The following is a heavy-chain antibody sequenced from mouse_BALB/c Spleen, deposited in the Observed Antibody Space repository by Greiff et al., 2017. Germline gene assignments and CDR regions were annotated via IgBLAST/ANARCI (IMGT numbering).Heavy chain of an antibody. D-gene: IGHD2-1*01. J-gene: IGHJ3*01. Sequence: VKLVESGPGLVQPSQSLSITCTVSGFSLTSYGVHWVRQSPGKGLEWLGVIWSGGSTDYNAAFISRLSISKDNSKSQVFFKMNSLQANDTAIYYCASLYGNYQAFAYWGQGTLVTVSA. CDR3: ASLYGNYQAFAY. CDR1: GFSLTSYG. CDR2: IWSGGST. V-gene: IGHV2-2*02.